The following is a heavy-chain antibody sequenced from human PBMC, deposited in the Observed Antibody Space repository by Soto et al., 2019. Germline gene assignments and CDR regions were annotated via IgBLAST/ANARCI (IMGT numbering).Heavy chain of an antibody. CDR3: ARGYYYDSSGYYQNAFDI. CDR1: GYTFTSYG. J-gene: IGHJ3*02. V-gene: IGHV1-18*04. D-gene: IGHD3-22*01. CDR2: ISAYKGNT. Sequence: ASVKVSCKASGYTFTSYGISCVRQAPGQGLEWMGWISAYKGNTNYAQKLQGRVTMTTDTSTSIAYMELRSLRSDDTAVYYCARGYYYDSSGYYQNAFDIWGQGTMVTVSS.